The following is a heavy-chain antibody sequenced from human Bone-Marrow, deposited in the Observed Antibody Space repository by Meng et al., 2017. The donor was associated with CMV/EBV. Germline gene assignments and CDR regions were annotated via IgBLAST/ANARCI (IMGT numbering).Heavy chain of an antibody. CDR2: IYSGGST. Sequence: GESLKISCAASGFTVSSNYMSWVRQAPGKGLEWVSVIYSGGSTYYADSVKGRFTISRDNAKNTLYLQMNSLRAEDTAVYYCARVDWDFWSGGGMDVWGQGTTVTVSS. CDR3: ARVDWDFWSGGGMDV. V-gene: IGHV3-53*01. CDR1: GFTVSSNY. J-gene: IGHJ6*02. D-gene: IGHD3-3*01.